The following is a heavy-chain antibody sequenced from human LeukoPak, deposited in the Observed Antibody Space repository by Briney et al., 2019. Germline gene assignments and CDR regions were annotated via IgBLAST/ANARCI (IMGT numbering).Heavy chain of an antibody. CDR3: ATYSSLNRREFQY. D-gene: IGHD3-22*01. V-gene: IGHV3-7*01. CDR2: IKTVGSEK. CDR1: GFTFSNYW. Sequence: PGGSLRLSCEGSGFTFSNYWMGWVRQAPGKGLQWVANIKTVGSEKYYVDSVKGRFNISRDNAKNSLYLQMNSLRAEDTAVYYCATYSSLNRREFQYWGQGTLLTVSS. J-gene: IGHJ1*01.